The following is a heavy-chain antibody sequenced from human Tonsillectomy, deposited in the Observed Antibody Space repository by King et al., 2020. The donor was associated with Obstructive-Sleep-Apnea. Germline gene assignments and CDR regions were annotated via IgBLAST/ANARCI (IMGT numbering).Heavy chain of an antibody. D-gene: IGHD1-26*01. Sequence: QLVQSGAEVKKPGAAVKVSCKASGYTFTGHFIHWVRQAPGQGLEWMGWINPNSGGTNYAQKFLGRVTMTRDTSISTAYMDLSRLRSDDTAGYYCARVQWDLLIWGGMDVWGQGTTVTVSS. CDR3: ARVQWDLLIWGGMDV. CDR2: INPNSGGT. V-gene: IGHV1-2*02. CDR1: GYTFTGHF. J-gene: IGHJ6*02.